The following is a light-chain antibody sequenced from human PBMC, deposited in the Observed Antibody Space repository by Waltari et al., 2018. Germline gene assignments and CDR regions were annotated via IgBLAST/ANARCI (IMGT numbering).Light chain of an antibody. CDR1: SSDVGGYHY. CDR2: DVS. J-gene: IGLJ2*01. V-gene: IGLV2-14*03. CDR3: SSYISSDTLEL. Sequence: QSALTQPASVSGSPGQSITISCTGTSSDVGGYHYVSWYQQPHGNAPKLIIFDVSNRPSGVSSRFSGSKSGNTASLTISGLQAQDEADYYCSSYISSDTLELFGGGTSLTVL.